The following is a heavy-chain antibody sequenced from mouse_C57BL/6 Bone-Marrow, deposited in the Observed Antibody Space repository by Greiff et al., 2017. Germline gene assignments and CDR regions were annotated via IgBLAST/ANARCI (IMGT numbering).Heavy chain of an antibody. CDR1: GFSLTSYG. V-gene: IGHV2-2*01. D-gene: IGHD1-1*01. J-gene: IGHJ4*01. CDR3: ARMDYYGSSYGDYAMDY. Sequence: QVHVKQSGPGLVQPSQSLSITCTVSGFSLTSYGVHWVRQSPGKGLEWLGVIWSGGSTDYNAAFISRLSISKDNSKSQVFFKMNSLQADDTAIYYCARMDYYGSSYGDYAMDYWGQGTSVTVSS. CDR2: IWSGGST.